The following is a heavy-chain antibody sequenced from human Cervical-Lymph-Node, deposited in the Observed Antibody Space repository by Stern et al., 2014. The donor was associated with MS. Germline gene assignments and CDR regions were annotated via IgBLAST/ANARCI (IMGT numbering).Heavy chain of an antibody. CDR2: IYHSGSP. V-gene: IGHV4-39*01. CDR3: ARTSGIRYYFDY. CDR1: GGSISTSGYY. Sequence: QVQLQESGPGLVKPSETLSLTCTVSGGSISTSGYYWAWIRQPPGKGLEWIGTIYHSGSPYYNPSLKSRLSISVDTSNTQFSLRVTSVTAADSAVYYCARTSGIRYYFDYWGQGTLVTVSS. D-gene: IGHD3-10*01. J-gene: IGHJ4*02.